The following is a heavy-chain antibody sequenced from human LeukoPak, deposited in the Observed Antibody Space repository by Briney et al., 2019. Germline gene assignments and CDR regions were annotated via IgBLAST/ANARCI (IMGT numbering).Heavy chain of an antibody. D-gene: IGHD4-17*01. CDR1: GYSISSGYY. CDR3: ARAGDYGDYGDNYYYMDV. Sequence: PSETLSLTCTVSGYSISSGYYWGWIRQPPGKGLEWIGYIYYSGSTNYNPSLKSRVTISVDTSKNQFSLKLSSVTAADTAVYYCARAGDYGDYGDNYYYMDVWGKGTTVTVSS. CDR2: IYYSGST. J-gene: IGHJ6*03. V-gene: IGHV4-61*01.